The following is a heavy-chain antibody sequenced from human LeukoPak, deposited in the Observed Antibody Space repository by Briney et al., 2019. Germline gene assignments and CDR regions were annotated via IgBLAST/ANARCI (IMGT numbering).Heavy chain of an antibody. V-gene: IGHV1-69*13. D-gene: IGHD4-17*01. J-gene: IGHJ5*02. Sequence: SVKVSCKASGGTFSSYAISWVRQPPGQGLEWMGGIIPIFGTANYAQKFQGRVTITADESTSTAYMELSSLRSEDTAVYYCARSAADDYGDYLNWFDPWGQGTLVTVSS. CDR2: IIPIFGTA. CDR1: GGTFSSYA. CDR3: ARSAADDYGDYLNWFDP.